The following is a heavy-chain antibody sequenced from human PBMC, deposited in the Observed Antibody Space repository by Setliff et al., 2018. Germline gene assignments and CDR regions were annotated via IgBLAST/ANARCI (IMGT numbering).Heavy chain of an antibody. Sequence: ASVKVSCKASGYTFTGYYMHWVRQAPGQGLEWMGIINPSGGLTRYAQKLQGRVTMTRDTSTNTVYMELSSLRSEDTAVYYCARGGSPDCSTAGCRYGDYVYWGQGTQVTVSS. J-gene: IGHJ4*02. CDR3: ARGGSPDCSTAGCRYGDYVY. CDR1: GYTFTGYY. CDR2: INPSGGLT. V-gene: IGHV1-46*03. D-gene: IGHD2-2*01.